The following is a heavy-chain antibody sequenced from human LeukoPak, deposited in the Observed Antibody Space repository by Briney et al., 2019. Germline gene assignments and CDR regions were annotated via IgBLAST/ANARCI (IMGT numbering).Heavy chain of an antibody. V-gene: IGHV1-2*02. D-gene: IGHD6-6*01. CDR2: INPDSGGT. J-gene: IGHJ4*02. Sequence: ASVKVSCKASGYTFTDYFMHWVRQAPGQGLEWMGWINPDSGGTNYAQKFQGRVTMTRDTSISTAYMELSRLRSDDTAVYYCAIQPYSSSSYFDYWGQGTLVTVSS. CDR3: AIQPYSSSSYFDY. CDR1: GYTFTDYF.